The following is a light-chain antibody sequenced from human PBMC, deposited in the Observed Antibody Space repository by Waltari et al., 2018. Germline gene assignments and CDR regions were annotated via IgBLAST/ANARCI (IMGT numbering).Light chain of an antibody. Sequence: DIQMTQSPSTLSASIGDRVTITCRASQSVNSWLAWSQQKPGKTPKLLIYKAYNLDSGVPSRFSGGGSGTEFTLTISSLQPDDFATYYCQQYNSYSLWTFGQGTKVEIK. V-gene: IGKV1-5*03. CDR3: QQYNSYSLWT. J-gene: IGKJ1*01. CDR1: QSVNSW. CDR2: KAY.